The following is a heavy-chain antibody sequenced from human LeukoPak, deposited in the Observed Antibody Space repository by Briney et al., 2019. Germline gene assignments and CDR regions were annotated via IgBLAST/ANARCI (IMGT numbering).Heavy chain of an antibody. CDR1: VFTFSSYS. CDR3: ARVGVVVAAARGPFDY. CDR2: ISSSSNYI. V-gene: IGHV3-21*01. D-gene: IGHD2-15*01. Sequence: GGSLRLSCAASVFTFSSYSMHWVRQAPGKGLEWVSSISSSSNYIYYADSVKGRFTISRDNAKNSLYLQMNSLGAEDTAVYYCARVGVVVAAARGPFDYWGQGILVTVSS. J-gene: IGHJ4*02.